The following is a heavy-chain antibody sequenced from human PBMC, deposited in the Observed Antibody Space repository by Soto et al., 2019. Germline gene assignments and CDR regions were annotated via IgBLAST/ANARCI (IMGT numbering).Heavy chain of an antibody. J-gene: IGHJ5*02. V-gene: IGHV1-2*04. CDR3: ARAGMVRGVITWFDP. CDR2: ISPNSGGT. Sequence: ASVKVSCKASGYTFTGYYMHCVRQAPGQGLEWMGWISPNSGGTNYAQKFQGWVTMTRDTSISTAYMELSRLRSDDTAVYYCARAGMVRGVITWFDPWGQGTLVTVSS. CDR1: GYTFTGYY. D-gene: IGHD3-10*01.